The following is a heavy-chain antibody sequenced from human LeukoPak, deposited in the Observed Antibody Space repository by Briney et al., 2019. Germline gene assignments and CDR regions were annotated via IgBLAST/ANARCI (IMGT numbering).Heavy chain of an antibody. CDR3: ARDLKWLRTDYYYYMDV. CDR2: IYSGGST. J-gene: IGHJ6*03. CDR1: GFTVSSNY. V-gene: IGHV3-53*05. D-gene: IGHD5-12*01. Sequence: PGGSLRLSCAASGFTVSSNYMSWVRQAPGKGLEWVSVIYSGGSTYYADSVKGRFTISRDNSKNTLYLQMNSLRAEDTAVYYCARDLKWLRTDYYYYMDVWGQGTTVTVSS.